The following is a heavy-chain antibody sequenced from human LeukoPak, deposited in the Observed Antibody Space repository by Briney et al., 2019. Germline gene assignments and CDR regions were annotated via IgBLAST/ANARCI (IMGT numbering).Heavy chain of an antibody. CDR2: INHSGST. CDR3: ARDDYGDYPPYWYFDL. D-gene: IGHD4-17*01. Sequence: SETLSLTCTVSGGSISSYYWSWIRQPPGKGLEWIGEINHSGSTNYNPSLKSRVTISVDTSKNQFSLKLSSVTAADTAVYYCARDDYGDYPPYWYFDLWGRGTLVTVSS. V-gene: IGHV4-34*01. J-gene: IGHJ2*01. CDR1: GGSISSYY.